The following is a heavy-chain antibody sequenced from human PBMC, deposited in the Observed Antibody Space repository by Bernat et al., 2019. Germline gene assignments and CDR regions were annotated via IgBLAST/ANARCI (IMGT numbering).Heavy chain of an antibody. Sequence: EVQLVESGGGLVKPGGSLRLSCAASGFTFSSYSMNWVRQAPGKGLAWVSSISSSSSYIYYADSVKGRFTISRDNAKNSLYLQMNSLRAEDTAVYYCARGPATPFEYFQHWGQSTLVTISS. V-gene: IGHV3-21*01. CDR1: GFTFSSYS. CDR3: ARGPATPFEYFQH. CDR2: ISSSSSYI. J-gene: IGHJ1*01. D-gene: IGHD1-26*01.